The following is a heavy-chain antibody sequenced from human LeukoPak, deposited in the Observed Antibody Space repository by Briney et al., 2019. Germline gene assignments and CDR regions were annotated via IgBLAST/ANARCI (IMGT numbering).Heavy chain of an antibody. D-gene: IGHD2-21*02. Sequence: GGSLRLSRAASGFTFSNYAMHWVRQAPGKGLEYVSATSSNGGSTYYANSVKGRFTISRDNSKNMLFLQMGSLRTEDMAVYYCARGRLVVTAFDYWGQGTLVTVSS. J-gene: IGHJ4*02. CDR1: GFTFSNYA. V-gene: IGHV3-64*01. CDR3: ARGRLVVTAFDY. CDR2: TSSNGGST.